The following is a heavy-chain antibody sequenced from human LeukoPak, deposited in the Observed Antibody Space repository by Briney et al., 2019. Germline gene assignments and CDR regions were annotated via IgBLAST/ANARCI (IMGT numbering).Heavy chain of an antibody. D-gene: IGHD6-19*01. CDR3: ARGGQWLVPQIFDY. CDR2: IYHSGST. CDR1: GGSISSSSYY. Sequence: SETLSLTCTVSGGSISSSSYYWGWIRQPPGKGLEWIGSIYHSGSTYYNPSLKSRVTISVDTSKNQFSLKLSSVIAADTAVYYCARGGQWLVPQIFDYWGQGTLVTVSS. V-gene: IGHV4-39*07. J-gene: IGHJ4*02.